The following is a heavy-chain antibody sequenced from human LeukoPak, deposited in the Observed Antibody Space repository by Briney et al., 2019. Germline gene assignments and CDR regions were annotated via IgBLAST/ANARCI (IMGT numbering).Heavy chain of an antibody. J-gene: IGHJ5*02. V-gene: IGHV4-31*03. Sequence: SQTLSLTCTVSGGSISSGGYYWSWIRQHPGKGLEWIGYIYYSGSTYYNPSLKSRVTISVDTSKNQFSLKLGSVTAADTAVYYCARDCSGGSCYGGTWFDPWGQGTLVTVSS. D-gene: IGHD2-15*01. CDR3: ARDCSGGSCYGGTWFDP. CDR1: GGSISSGGYY. CDR2: IYYSGST.